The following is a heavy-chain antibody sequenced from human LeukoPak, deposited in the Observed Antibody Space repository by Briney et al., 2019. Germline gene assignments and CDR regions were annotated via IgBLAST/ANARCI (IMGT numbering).Heavy chain of an antibody. J-gene: IGHJ4*02. V-gene: IGHV4-59*08. CDR2: IYYSGST. Sequence: PSETLSLTCTVSGGPISSYYWRWIRQPPGKGLEWIGYIYYSGSTNYNPSLKSRVTISVDTSKNQFSLKLSSVTAADTAVYYCARHYYDSSGYYDSRWYYFDYWGQGTLVTVSS. CDR3: ARHYYDSSGYYDSRWYYFDY. CDR1: GGPISSYY. D-gene: IGHD3-22*01.